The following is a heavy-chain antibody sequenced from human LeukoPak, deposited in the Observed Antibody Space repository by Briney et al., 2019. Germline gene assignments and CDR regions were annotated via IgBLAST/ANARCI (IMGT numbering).Heavy chain of an antibody. CDR1: GGTFSSYA. J-gene: IGHJ4*02. V-gene: IGHV1-69*13. CDR2: IIPIFGTA. D-gene: IGHD6-13*01. Sequence: SVKVSCKASGGTFSSYAISWVRQAPGQGLEWMGGIIPIFGTANYAQKFQGRVTITADESTSTAYMELSSLRSEDTAAYYCARSPPGIAAAGNFDYWGQGTLVTVSS. CDR3: ARSPPGIAAAGNFDY.